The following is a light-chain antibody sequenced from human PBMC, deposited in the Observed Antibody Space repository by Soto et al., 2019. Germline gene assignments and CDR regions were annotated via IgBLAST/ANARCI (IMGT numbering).Light chain of an antibody. CDR3: SSYTSSSTLV. Sequence: QSVLTQPASVSGSPGQSITISCAGTSSDVGDYNYVSWYQQYPGKAPKLMIYEVTNRPSWVSNRFSGSKSGNTASLTISGLQAEDEDDYYCSSYTSSSTLVFGGGTKLTVL. CDR1: SSDVGDYNY. CDR2: EVT. V-gene: IGLV2-14*01. J-gene: IGLJ3*02.